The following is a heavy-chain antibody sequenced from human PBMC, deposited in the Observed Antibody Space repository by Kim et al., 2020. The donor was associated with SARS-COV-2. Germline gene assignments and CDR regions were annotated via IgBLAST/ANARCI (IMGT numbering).Heavy chain of an antibody. CDR2: IYYSGST. Sequence: SETLSLTCTVSGGSISSSSYYWSWIRQPPGKGLEWIGSIYYSGSTYYNPSLKSRVTISVDTSKNQFSLKLSSVSAADTAVYYCARDRPLFGSWYGGLNWFDPWGQGTLVTVSS. D-gene: IGHD6-13*01. CDR1: GGSISSSSYY. J-gene: IGHJ5*02. CDR3: ARDRPLFGSWYGGLNWFDP. V-gene: IGHV4-39*07.